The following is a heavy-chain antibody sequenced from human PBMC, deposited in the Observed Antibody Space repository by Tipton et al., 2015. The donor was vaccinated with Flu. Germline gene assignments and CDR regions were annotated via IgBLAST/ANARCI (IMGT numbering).Heavy chain of an antibody. CDR1: GFTFSSYS. CDR2: ISRRSSYI. J-gene: IGHJ4*02. D-gene: IGHD3-16*01. Sequence: SLRLSCAASGFTFSSYSMNWVRQAPGKGLEWVSSISRRSSYIYYADSVKGRFTISRDNAKNSLFLQMNSLRAEDTAVYYCARDPPLYNYIWGSAFDYWGQGTLVTVSS. V-gene: IGHV3-21*01. CDR3: ARDPPLYNYIWGSAFDY.